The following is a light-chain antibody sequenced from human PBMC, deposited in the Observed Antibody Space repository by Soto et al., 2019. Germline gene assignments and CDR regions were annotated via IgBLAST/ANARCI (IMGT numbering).Light chain of an antibody. V-gene: IGKV1-9*01. CDR2: AAS. CDR1: HAISSY. Sequence: IQLTQSPSSLSASVGDRVTISCRASHAISSYLAWYQQKPGKAPNLLIYAASTLQSGVPSRFSGSGSGTDFTLTISSLQPEDFATYYCQQLDTYPPFVPGTKVDIK. J-gene: IGKJ3*01. CDR3: QQLDTYPP.